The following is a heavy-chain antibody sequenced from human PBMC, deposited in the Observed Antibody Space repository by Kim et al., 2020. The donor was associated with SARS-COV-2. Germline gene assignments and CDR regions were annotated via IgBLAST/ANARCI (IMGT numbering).Heavy chain of an antibody. CDR1: GFTFSSYW. J-gene: IGHJ6*02. D-gene: IGHD2-8*02. Sequence: GGSLRLSCAASGFTFSSYWMSWVRQAPGKGLEWVANIKQDGSEKYYVDSVKGRFTISRDNAKNSLYLQMNSLRAEDTAVYYCARGYWFRGDGYYYYGMDVWGQGTTVTVSS. CDR3: ARGYWFRGDGYYYYGMDV. V-gene: IGHV3-7*03. CDR2: IKQDGSEK.